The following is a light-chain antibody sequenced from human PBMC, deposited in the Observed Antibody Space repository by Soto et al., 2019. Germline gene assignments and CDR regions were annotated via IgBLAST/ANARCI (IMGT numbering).Light chain of an antibody. J-gene: IGLJ1*01. V-gene: IGLV2-11*01. CDR1: NSDVGTFYF. CDR3: CSYAGSYTYV. CDR2: DVT. Sequence: QSALAQPRSVSGSSGQSVTISCTGTNSDVGTFYFVSWYQQYPDKGPKLIIYDVTERPSGVPDRFSGSKSGNTASLTISGLQAEDEADYYCCSYAGSYTYVFGSGTKV.